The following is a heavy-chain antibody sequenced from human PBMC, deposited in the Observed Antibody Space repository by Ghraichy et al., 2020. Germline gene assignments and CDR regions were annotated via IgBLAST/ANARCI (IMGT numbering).Heavy chain of an antibody. CDR1: GGSISSGGYY. J-gene: IGHJ3*02. CDR2: IYYSGST. CDR3: ARPVYPSRNAFDI. D-gene: IGHD3-16*02. V-gene: IGHV4-31*03. Sequence: SETLSLTCTVSGGSISSGGYYWSWIRQHPGKGLEWIGYIYYSGSTYYNPSLKSRVTISVDTSKNQFSLKLSSVTAADTAVYYCARPVYPSRNAFDIWGQGTMVTVSS.